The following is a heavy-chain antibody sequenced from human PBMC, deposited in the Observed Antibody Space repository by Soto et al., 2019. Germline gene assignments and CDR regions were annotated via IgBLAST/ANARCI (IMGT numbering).Heavy chain of an antibody. V-gene: IGHV5-10-1*01. Sequence: PGESLKISCKGSGYSFAGYWITWVRQKPGKGLEWMGRIDPSDSQTYYSPSFRGHVTISADKSISTAYLQWSSLKASDTAMYYCARYGSGSYYVLSAYYYYGMDVWGQGTTVTVSS. CDR1: GYSFAGYW. CDR2: IDPSDSQT. J-gene: IGHJ6*02. CDR3: ARYGSGSYYVLSAYYYYGMDV. D-gene: IGHD3-10*01.